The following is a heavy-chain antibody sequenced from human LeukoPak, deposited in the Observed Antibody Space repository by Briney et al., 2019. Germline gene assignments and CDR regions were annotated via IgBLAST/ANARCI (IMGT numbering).Heavy chain of an antibody. CDR3: ARLNDYGDY. V-gene: IGHV4-39*07. Sequence: SETLSLTCTVSGGSTNSSNYYWGWIRQPPGKGLEWIGSMYDSGSTYYNPSLKSRVTISVDTSKNQFSLKLSSVTAADTAVYYCARLNDYGDYWGQGTLVTVSS. CDR1: GGSTNSSNYY. J-gene: IGHJ4*02. CDR2: MYDSGST.